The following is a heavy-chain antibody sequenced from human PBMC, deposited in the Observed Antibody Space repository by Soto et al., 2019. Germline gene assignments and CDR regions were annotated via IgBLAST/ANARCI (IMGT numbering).Heavy chain of an antibody. V-gene: IGHV1-8*01. J-gene: IGHJ4*02. CDR1: GYTFADYD. Sequence: QVHLVQSGAEVKKPGASVKVSCKPSGYTFADYDINWVRQATGQGPEWMGSMNPNSGDAGYAQKFQGRVTMTRNTSISTAYMEMSSLRSEDTAVYYCVRIRYSGHDYRGYFDSWGQGTLLTVSS. D-gene: IGHD5-12*01. CDR2: MNPNSGDA. CDR3: VRIRYSGHDYRGYFDS.